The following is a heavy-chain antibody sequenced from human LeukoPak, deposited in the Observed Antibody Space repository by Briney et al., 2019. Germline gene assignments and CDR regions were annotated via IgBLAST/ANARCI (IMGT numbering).Heavy chain of an antibody. V-gene: IGHV1-18*01. CDR1: GYTFTSYG. CDR2: ISAYNGNT. J-gene: IGHJ4*02. D-gene: IGHD6-13*01. Sequence: GASVTVSCMSSGYTFTSYGISWVRQAPGQGLEWMGWISAYNGNTNYAQKLQGRVTMTTDTSTSTAYMELRSLRSDDTAVYYCARDRAAALDYWGQGTLVTVSS. CDR3: ARDRAAALDY.